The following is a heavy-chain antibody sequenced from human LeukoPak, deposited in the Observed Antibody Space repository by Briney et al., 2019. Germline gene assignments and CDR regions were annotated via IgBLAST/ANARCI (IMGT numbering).Heavy chain of an antibody. J-gene: IGHJ5*02. D-gene: IGHD3-3*01. CDR1: GGSFSGYY. V-gene: IGHV4-34*01. CDR2: INHSGST. CDR3: ARAKRFLEWLSLNWFDP. Sequence: PSETLSLTCAVYGGSFSGYYWSWIRQPPGKGLGWIGEINHSGSTNYNPSLKSRVTISVDTSKNQFSLKLSSVTAADTAVYYCARAKRFLEWLSLNWFDPWGQGTLVTVSS.